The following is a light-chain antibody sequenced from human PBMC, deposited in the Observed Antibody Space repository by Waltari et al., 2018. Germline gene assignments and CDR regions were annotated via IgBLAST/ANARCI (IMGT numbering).Light chain of an antibody. V-gene: IGKV1-9*01. CDR1: EGISTY. Sequence: IQLTQSPSSLSASVGDKVTITCRASEGISTYLAWYQQQPGKAPKLLIYGASTLQSGVPSRFSGSGSGTDFTLIISSLQPGDFATYYCQQLDKYPLTFGGGTKVEIK. CDR3: QQLDKYPLT. CDR2: GAS. J-gene: IGKJ4*01.